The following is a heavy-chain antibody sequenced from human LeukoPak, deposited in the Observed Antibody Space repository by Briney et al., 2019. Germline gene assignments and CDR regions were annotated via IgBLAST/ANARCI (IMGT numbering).Heavy chain of an antibody. V-gene: IGHV3-33*01. J-gene: IGHJ4*02. CDR2: IWFDGSNK. Sequence: PGRSLRLSCAAPGFGFSTYDMHWVRQAPGKGLDWVSVIWFDGSNKYYADSVKGRFTISRDNSKDTLYLQMNSLRAEDAAVYYCARGSSWFPFDYWGQGTLVTVSS. CDR3: ARGSSWFPFDY. CDR1: GFGFSTYD. D-gene: IGHD6-13*01.